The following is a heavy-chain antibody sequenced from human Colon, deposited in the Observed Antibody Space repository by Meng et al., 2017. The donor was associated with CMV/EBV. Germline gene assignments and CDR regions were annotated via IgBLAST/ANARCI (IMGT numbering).Heavy chain of an antibody. CDR2: IYWDDDK. Sequence: QTTLKELGPTLVKPPQTLTLTCTFSGFSLSTIGMGVGWIRQPPGKALEWLGVIYWDDDKRYSPSLKSRLTITKDTSKNQVVLTMTNLDPLDTATYYCAHRPYGSGSYFFDYWGQGTLVTVSS. J-gene: IGHJ4*02. D-gene: IGHD3-10*01. CDR3: AHRPYGSGSYFFDY. V-gene: IGHV2-5*02. CDR1: GFSLSTIGMG.